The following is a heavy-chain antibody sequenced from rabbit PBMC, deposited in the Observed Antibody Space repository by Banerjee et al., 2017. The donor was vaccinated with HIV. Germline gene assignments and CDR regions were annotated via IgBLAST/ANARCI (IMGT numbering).Heavy chain of an antibody. CDR2: IYAGSSGST. Sequence: QQQLEESGGGLVKPGGTLTLTCKASGIDFSSGYYMCWVRQAPGKGLEWIACIYAGSSGSTYYATWAKGRFTISKTSSTTVTLQMTTLTAADTATYFCASSYDDYGDYIPYFNLWGPGTLVTVS. CDR3: ASSYDDYGDYIPYFNL. J-gene: IGHJ4*01. CDR1: GIDFSSGYY. V-gene: IGHV1S45*01. D-gene: IGHD2-1*01.